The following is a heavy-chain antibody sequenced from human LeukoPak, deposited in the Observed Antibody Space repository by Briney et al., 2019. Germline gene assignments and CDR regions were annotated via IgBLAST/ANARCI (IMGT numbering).Heavy chain of an antibody. Sequence: GSSVKVSCKASGGTFSSYAISWVRQAPGQGLEWMGRIIPIFGTANYAQKFQGRVTITTDESTSTAYMELGSLRSEDTAVYYCARLREPHYFDYWGQGTLVTVSS. D-gene: IGHD1-14*01. CDR2: IIPIFGTA. CDR3: ARLREPHYFDY. V-gene: IGHV1-69*05. J-gene: IGHJ4*02. CDR1: GGTFSSYA.